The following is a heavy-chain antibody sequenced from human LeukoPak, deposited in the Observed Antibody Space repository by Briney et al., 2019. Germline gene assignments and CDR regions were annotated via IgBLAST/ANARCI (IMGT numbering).Heavy chain of an antibody. D-gene: IGHD6-6*01. Sequence: GGSLRLSCAASGFTFRNHWMHWVRQTPGEGLVWVSRISSDGSSTTYADCVKGRFTISRDNAKNTLYLQMNNLRAEDTAMYYCARDQRVTGRPDIDYWGQGTLVIVSS. J-gene: IGHJ4*02. CDR3: ARDQRVTGRPDIDY. CDR2: ISSDGSST. CDR1: GFTFRNHW. V-gene: IGHV3-74*03.